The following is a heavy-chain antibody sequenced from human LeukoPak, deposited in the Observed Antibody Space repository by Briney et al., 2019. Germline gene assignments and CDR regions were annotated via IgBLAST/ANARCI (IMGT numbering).Heavy chain of an antibody. D-gene: IGHD6-19*01. CDR2: IYSNGWT. Sequence: SETLSLTCTVSGGPLSTDLYYWTWIRRPAGKGLEWIGRIYSNGWTDYNPPLKSRVSISIDTSKNHFSLKMSLATAADTALYYCARGSGWNSFDPWGQGTLVTVSS. CDR3: ARGSGWNSFDP. J-gene: IGHJ5*02. V-gene: IGHV4-61*02. CDR1: GGPLSTDLYY.